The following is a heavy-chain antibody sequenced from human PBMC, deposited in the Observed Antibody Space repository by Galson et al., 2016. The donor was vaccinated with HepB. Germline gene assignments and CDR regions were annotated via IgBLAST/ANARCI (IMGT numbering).Heavy chain of an antibody. V-gene: IGHV3-53*01. CDR3: TCGRSPGAY. Sequence: SLRLSCAASGFTVSNNYMSWVRQAPGKGLEWASLIYSGGSTSYADSVKGRFTISRDHFKNTLYLQMNSLRAEDTAVYFCTCGRSPGAYWGQGTLVTVSS. D-gene: IGHD3-16*02. CDR1: GFTVSNNY. CDR2: IYSGGST. J-gene: IGHJ4*02.